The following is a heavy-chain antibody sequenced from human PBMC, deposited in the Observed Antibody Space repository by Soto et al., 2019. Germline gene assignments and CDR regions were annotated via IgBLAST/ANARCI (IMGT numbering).Heavy chain of an antibody. D-gene: IGHD3-3*01. J-gene: IGHJ3*02. V-gene: IGHV4-59*08. CDR1: GGSISSYY. CDR2: IYYSGST. Sequence: KASETLSLTCTVSGGSISSYYWSWIRQPPGKGLEWIGYIYYSGSTNYNPSLKSRVTISVDTSKNQFSLKLSPVTAADTAVYYCARGRFLEWLLRDAFDICGLGTMVTISS. CDR3: ARGRFLEWLLRDAFDI.